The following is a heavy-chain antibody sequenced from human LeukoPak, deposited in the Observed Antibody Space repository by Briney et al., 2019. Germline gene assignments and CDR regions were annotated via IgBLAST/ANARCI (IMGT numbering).Heavy chain of an antibody. V-gene: IGHV4-59*02. Sequence: SETLSLTCTVSGDSASDNFWSWIRQPPGKGLEWIGYVSNSGSTDYNPSLKGRVTISRDTSKNQFSLKVTSVTAADTAVYYCARDVGNSYGYAFGYWGQGTLVIVSS. CDR2: VSNSGST. J-gene: IGHJ4*02. D-gene: IGHD5-18*01. CDR3: ARDVGNSYGYAFGY. CDR1: GDSASDNF.